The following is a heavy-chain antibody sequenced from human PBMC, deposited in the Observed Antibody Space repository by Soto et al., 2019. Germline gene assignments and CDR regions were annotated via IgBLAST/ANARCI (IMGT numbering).Heavy chain of an antibody. CDR1: GFTVSSNY. CDR3: ARSTSSSWPNFDY. CDR2: IYSGGST. V-gene: IGHV3-66*01. Sequence: GGSLRLSCAASGFTVSSNYMIWVRQAPGKGLEWVSVIYSGGSTYYADSVKGRFTISRDNSKNTLYLQMNSLRAEDTAVYYCARSTSSSWPNFDYWGQGTLVTVSS. D-gene: IGHD6-13*01. J-gene: IGHJ4*02.